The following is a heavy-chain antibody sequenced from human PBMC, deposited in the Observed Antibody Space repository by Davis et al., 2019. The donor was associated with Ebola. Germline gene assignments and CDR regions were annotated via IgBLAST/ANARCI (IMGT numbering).Heavy chain of an antibody. D-gene: IGHD1-26*01. CDR1: GFTFSNAW. Sequence: GGSLRLSCAASGFTFSNAWMNWVRQAPGKGLEWVGRIKSKTDGGTTDYAAPVKGRFTISRDDSKNTLYLQMNSLKTEDTAVYYCTTDRGSYFYYYYYGMDVWGQGTTVTVSS. CDR3: TTDRGSYFYYYYYGMDV. J-gene: IGHJ6*02. V-gene: IGHV3-15*07. CDR2: IKSKTDGGTT.